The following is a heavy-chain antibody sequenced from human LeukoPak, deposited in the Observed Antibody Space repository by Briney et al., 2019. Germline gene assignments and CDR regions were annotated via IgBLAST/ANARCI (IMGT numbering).Heavy chain of an antibody. CDR1: GYTCTSYG. V-gene: IGHV1-18*01. D-gene: IGHD6-19*01. Sequence: ASVKVSCKASGYTCTSYGISWVRQAPGQGLEGMGWISAYNGNTNYAQKLQGRVTMTTDTSTSTAYMELRSLRSDDTAVYYCARDIGYSSGWNLDYWGQGTLVTVSS. J-gene: IGHJ4*02. CDR2: ISAYNGNT. CDR3: ARDIGYSSGWNLDY.